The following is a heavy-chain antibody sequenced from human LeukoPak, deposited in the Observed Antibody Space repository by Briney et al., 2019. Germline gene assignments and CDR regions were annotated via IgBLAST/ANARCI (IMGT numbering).Heavy chain of an antibody. CDR2: ISYSGSI. D-gene: IGHD2-15*01. J-gene: IGHJ3*02. V-gene: IGHV4-61*01. CDR3: ARYCTGANCYSNRGAFGI. CDR1: GGSVSGDPYY. Sequence: SETLSLTCTVSGGSVSGDPYYWSWIRQPPGKGPEWIGHISYSGSINSNPSLKSRVTASIDTSKNQFSLKLSSVTAADTAVYYCARYCTGANCYSNRGAFGIWGRGTMVTVSS.